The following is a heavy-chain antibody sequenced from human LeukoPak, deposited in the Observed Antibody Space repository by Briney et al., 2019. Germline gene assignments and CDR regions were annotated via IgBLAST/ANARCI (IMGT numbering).Heavy chain of an antibody. CDR2: IYPVDSDT. Sequence: GESLKISCKGSGYSFTSHWIGWVRQMPGKGLEWLGIIYPVDSDTRYSPSFQGQVTISVDKSISTAYLQWSSLKASDTAMYYCARLNRGWLQYFDYWGQGTLVTVSS. CDR1: GYSFTSHW. J-gene: IGHJ4*02. CDR3: ARLNRGWLQYFDY. V-gene: IGHV5-51*01. D-gene: IGHD5-24*01.